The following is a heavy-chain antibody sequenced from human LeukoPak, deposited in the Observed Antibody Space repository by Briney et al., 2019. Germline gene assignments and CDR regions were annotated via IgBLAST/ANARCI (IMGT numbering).Heavy chain of an antibody. CDR3: TTDARALAAAGPFGY. CDR2: ISGSGGRT. Sequence: GGSLRLSCAASGFTFSSYAMSWVRQAPGKGLEWVSAISGSGGRTYYADSVKGRFTISRDNSKNTLYLQMNSLKTEDTAVYYCTTDARALAAAGPFGYWGQGTLVTVSS. V-gene: IGHV3-23*01. D-gene: IGHD6-13*01. J-gene: IGHJ4*02. CDR1: GFTFSSYA.